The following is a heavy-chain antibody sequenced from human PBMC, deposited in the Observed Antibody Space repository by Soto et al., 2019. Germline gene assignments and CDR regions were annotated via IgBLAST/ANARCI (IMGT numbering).Heavy chain of an antibody. D-gene: IGHD3-10*01. CDR2: ISGSGRNT. J-gene: IGHJ6*02. CDR3: AKDLNGSGSFTSYYHYGMDV. Sequence: EVQMLESGGGLVHPRGSLRLSCAASGFTFSNYAMNWVRQAPGKGLGWVSSISGSGRNTYYADSVKGRLTISRDSSKNTLYLQMNSLRVEDTGVYYCAKDLNGSGSFTSYYHYGMDVWGQGTTVTVSS. V-gene: IGHV3-23*01. CDR1: GFTFSNYA.